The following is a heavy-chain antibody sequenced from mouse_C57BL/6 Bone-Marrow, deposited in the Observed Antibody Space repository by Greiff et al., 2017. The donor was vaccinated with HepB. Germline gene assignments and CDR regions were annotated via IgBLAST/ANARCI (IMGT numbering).Heavy chain of an antibody. CDR3: ARPWYFDV. J-gene: IGHJ1*03. CDR2: ISSGSSTI. Sequence: DVMLVESGEGLVKPGGSLKLSCAASGFTFSSYAMSWVRQAPEKGLEWVAYISSGSSTIYYADTVKGRFTISRDNAKNTLFLQMTSLRSEDTAMYYCARPWYFDVWGTGTTVTVSS. V-gene: IGHV5-17*01. CDR1: GFTFSSYA.